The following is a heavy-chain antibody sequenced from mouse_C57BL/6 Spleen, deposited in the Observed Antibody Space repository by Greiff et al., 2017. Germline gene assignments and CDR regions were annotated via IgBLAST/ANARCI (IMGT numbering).Heavy chain of an antibody. J-gene: IGHJ2*01. CDR1: GYTFTSYG. D-gene: IGHD4-1*01. V-gene: IGHV1-81*01. CDR3: ARSWDGGDYFDY. CDR2: IYPRSGNT. Sequence: QVQLQQSGAELARPGASVKLSCKASGYTFTSYGISWVKQRTGQGLEWIGEIYPRSGNTYYNEKFKGKATLTADKSSSTAYMELRSLTSEDSAVYFCARSWDGGDYFDYWAKAPLSQSPQ.